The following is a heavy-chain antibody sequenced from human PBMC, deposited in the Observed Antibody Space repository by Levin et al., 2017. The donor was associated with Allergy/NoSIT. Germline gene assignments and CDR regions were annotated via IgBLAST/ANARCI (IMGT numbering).Heavy chain of an antibody. CDR3: ARDRALDILTGYYTAYDAFYI. V-gene: IGHV1-18*01. Sequence: GESLKISCKASGYTFSDYGISWVRQAPGQGLEWTGWISAYNGNTNYAQNIQGRVTMTTDTSTSTAYMELRSLRSDDTAVYYCARDRALDILTGYYTAYDAFYIWGQGTMVTVSS. CDR1: GYTFSDYG. D-gene: IGHD3-9*01. CDR2: ISAYNGNT. J-gene: IGHJ3*02.